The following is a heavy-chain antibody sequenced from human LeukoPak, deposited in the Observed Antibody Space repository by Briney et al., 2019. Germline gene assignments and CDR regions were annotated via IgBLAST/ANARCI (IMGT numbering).Heavy chain of an antibody. J-gene: IGHJ4*02. D-gene: IGHD3-22*01. CDR3: AKISLLYYYDSSGSGY. CDR1: GFTFSSYA. CDR2: ISGSGGST. Sequence: GGSLRLSCAASGFTFSSYAMSWVRQAPGKGLEWVSAISGSGGSTYYADSVEGRFTISRDNSKNTLYLQMNSLRAEDTAVYYCAKISLLYYYDSSGSGYWGQGTLVTVSS. V-gene: IGHV3-23*01.